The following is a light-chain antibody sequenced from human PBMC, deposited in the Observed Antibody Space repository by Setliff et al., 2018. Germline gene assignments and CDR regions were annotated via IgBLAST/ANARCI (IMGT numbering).Light chain of an antibody. CDR2: NVN. V-gene: IGLV2-14*03. J-gene: IGLJ3*02. Sequence: QSVLTQPASVSGSPGQSITISCTGTSSDVGRYNYVSWYQQHPGKAPKLLIYNVNNRPSGVSNRSSGSKSANTASLTLSGLQAEDEADYYCTSFTSSSTWVFGGGTKVTVL. CDR3: TSFTSSSTWV. CDR1: SSDVGRYNY.